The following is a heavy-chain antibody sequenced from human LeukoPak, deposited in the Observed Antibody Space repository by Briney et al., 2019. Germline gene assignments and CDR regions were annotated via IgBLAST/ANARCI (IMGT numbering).Heavy chain of an antibody. CDR1: GYTFTGYY. Sequence: GASVTVSCKASGYTFTGYYMHWVRQAPGQGLEWMGWINPNSGGTNYAQKFQGRVTMTRDTSISTAYMELSRLRSDDTAVYYCARVQVEQWLVRQSDAFDIWGQGTMVTVSS. CDR2: INPNSGGT. J-gene: IGHJ3*02. CDR3: ARVQVEQWLVRQSDAFDI. V-gene: IGHV1-2*02. D-gene: IGHD6-19*01.